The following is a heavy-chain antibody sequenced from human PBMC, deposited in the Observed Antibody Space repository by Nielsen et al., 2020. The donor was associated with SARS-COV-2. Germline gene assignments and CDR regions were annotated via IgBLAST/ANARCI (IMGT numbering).Heavy chain of an antibody. CDR3: ASTIPGIAARGSYYYYGMDV. Sequence: WVRQAPGQGLEWMGWISAYNGNTNYAQKLQGRVTMTTDTSTSTAYMELSSLRSEDTAVYYCASTIPGIAARGSYYYYGMDVWGQGTTVTVSS. CDR2: ISAYNGNT. J-gene: IGHJ6*02. V-gene: IGHV1-18*01. D-gene: IGHD6-13*01.